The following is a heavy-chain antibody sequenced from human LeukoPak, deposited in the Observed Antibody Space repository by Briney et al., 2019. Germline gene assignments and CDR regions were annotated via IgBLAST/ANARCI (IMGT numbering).Heavy chain of an antibody. J-gene: IGHJ4*02. CDR2: MNPNSGNT. D-gene: IGHD3-16*01. CDR3: ARSLRLGELGY. V-gene: IGHV1-8*03. Sequence: ASVKVSCKASGYTFTSYDINWVRQATGQGLEWMGWMNPNSGNTGYAQKFQGRVTITRDTSASTAYMELSSLRSEDTAVYYCARSLRLGELGYWGQGTLVTVSS. CDR1: GYTFTSYD.